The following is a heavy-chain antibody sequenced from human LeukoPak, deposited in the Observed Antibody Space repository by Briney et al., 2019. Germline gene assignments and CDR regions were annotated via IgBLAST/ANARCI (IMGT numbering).Heavy chain of an antibody. V-gene: IGHV6-1*01. D-gene: IGHD3-3*01. J-gene: IGHJ4*02. CDR1: GDSVSSNSAA. CDR2: TYYRSKWYN. CDR3: ARDRLRFLEWLLYWDYFDY. Sequence: SQTLSLTCAISGDSVSSNSAAWNWIRQSPSRGLEWLGRTYYRSKWYNDYAVSVKNRITINPDTSKNQFSLQLNSVTPEDTAVYYCARDRLRFLEWLLYWDYFDYWGQGTLVTVSS.